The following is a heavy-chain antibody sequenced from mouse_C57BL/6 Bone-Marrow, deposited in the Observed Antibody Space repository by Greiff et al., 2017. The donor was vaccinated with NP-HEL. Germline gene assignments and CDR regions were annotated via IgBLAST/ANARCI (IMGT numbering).Heavy chain of an antibody. Sequence: QVQLKQSGAELVRPGASVTLSCKASGYTFTDYEMHWVKQTPVHGLEWIGAIDPETGGTAYNQKFKGKAILTADKSSSTAYMELRSLTSEDSAVYYCTRRIHYYGSSWYFDVWGTGTTVTVSS. CDR2: IDPETGGT. CDR1: GYTFTDYE. CDR3: TRRIHYYGSSWYFDV. D-gene: IGHD1-1*01. V-gene: IGHV1-15*01. J-gene: IGHJ1*03.